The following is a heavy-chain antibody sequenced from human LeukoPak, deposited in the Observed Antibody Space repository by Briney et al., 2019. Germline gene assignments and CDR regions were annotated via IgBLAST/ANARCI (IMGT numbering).Heavy chain of an antibody. CDR1: GFTFSSYA. CDR2: IWYDGSNK. D-gene: IGHD3-10*01. V-gene: IGHV3-33*01. J-gene: IGHJ4*02. CDR3: ARGLRDPLWLGELLGVDY. Sequence: GGSLRLSCAASGFTFSSYAMHWVRQAPGKGLEWVAVIWYDGSNKYYADSVKGRFTISRDNSKNTLYLQLNSLRAEDTAVYYCARGLRDPLWLGELLGVDYWGQGTLVTVSS.